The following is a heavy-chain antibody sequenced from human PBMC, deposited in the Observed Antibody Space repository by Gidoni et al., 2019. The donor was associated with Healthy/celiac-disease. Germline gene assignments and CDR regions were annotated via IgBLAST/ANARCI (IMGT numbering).Heavy chain of an antibody. J-gene: IGHJ4*02. V-gene: IGHV4-39*01. CDR1: GGSISSSSYY. CDR2: IYYSGST. D-gene: IGHD6-13*01. CDR3: ARDGGAAAENYFDY. Sequence: QLQLQESGPGLVKPSETLSLTCTVSGGSISSSSYYWGWIRQPPGKGLEWIGSIYYSGSTYYNPSLKSRVTISVDTSKNQFSLKLSSVTAADTAVYYCARDGGAAAENYFDYWGQGTLVTVSS.